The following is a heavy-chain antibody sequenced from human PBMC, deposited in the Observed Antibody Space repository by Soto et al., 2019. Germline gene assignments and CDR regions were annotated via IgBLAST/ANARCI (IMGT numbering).Heavy chain of an antibody. Sequence: GASVKVSCKASGYIFSTSGISWVRQAPGQGLEWVGWIRPDNGNTKSAQRLQGRVTLTTDTSASTAYMELRSLTSDDTAMYYCARDTESNRYNDWGQGTLVTVS. CDR2: IRPDNGNT. CDR1: GYIFSTSG. D-gene: IGHD1-20*01. CDR3: ARDTESNRYND. J-gene: IGHJ1*01. V-gene: IGHV1-18*01.